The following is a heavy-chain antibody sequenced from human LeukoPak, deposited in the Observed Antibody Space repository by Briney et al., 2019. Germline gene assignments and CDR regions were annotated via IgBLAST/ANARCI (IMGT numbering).Heavy chain of an antibody. CDR3: ARGTWDRRRNPRSDYFDY. CDR1: GGTFSNYA. D-gene: IGHD1-14*01. V-gene: IGHV1-69*06. CDR2: IIPVFGTA. Sequence: ASVKVSCKASGGTFSNYAISWVRQAPGQGLEWMGGIIPVFGTANYAQKFRGRVTITADKSTRTAYMELSSLRSEDTAVYYCARGTWDRRRNPRSDYFDYWGQGALVTVSS. J-gene: IGHJ4*02.